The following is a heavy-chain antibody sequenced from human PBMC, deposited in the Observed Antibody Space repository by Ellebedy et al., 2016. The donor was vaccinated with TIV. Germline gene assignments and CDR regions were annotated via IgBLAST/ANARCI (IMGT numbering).Heavy chain of an antibody. J-gene: IGHJ4*02. CDR2: TYYSGRT. D-gene: IGHD3-10*01. V-gene: IGHV4-59*08. Sequence: SETLSLXCTGSDGSISNYYWGWIRQPPGKGLEWIGWTYYSGRTNYNPSLESRVTISVDSSKNLFSLKLSSVTAADTAVYYCTRHVYGSGSLYWGQGALVTVSS. CDR3: TRHVYGSGSLY. CDR1: DGSISNYY.